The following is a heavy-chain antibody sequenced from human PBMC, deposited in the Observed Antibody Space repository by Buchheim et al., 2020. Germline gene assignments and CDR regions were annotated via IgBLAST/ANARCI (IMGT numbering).Heavy chain of an antibody. CDR3: ARGSLLYYGMDV. CDR1: GFTFTTSP. J-gene: IGHJ6*02. V-gene: IGHV3-23*01. CDR2: ISASGAGT. Sequence: EVQLLESGGGLVQPGGSPRLSCAASGFTFTTSPMSWVRQAPGKGLEWVSAISASGAGTSYADSVKGRFTISRDNSKNTLYLQMNSLRAEDTAVYYCARGSLLYYGMDVWGQGTT.